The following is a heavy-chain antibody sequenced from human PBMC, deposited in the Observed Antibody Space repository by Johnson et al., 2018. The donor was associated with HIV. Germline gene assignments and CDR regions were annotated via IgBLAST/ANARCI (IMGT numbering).Heavy chain of an antibody. CDR2: ISYDGSNK. CDR3: ARDKGTNFSGWYRESDAFDI. CDR1: GFTFSSYG. J-gene: IGHJ3*02. D-gene: IGHD6-19*01. Sequence: QVQLVESGGGVVQPGRSLRLSCAASGFTFSSYGMHWVRQAPGKGLEWVAVISYDGSNKYQADSVKGRFTISRDNSKNTLYVQMNSRRAEDTDVYYCARDKGTNFSGWYRESDAFDIWGQGTMVTVSS. V-gene: IGHV3-30*03.